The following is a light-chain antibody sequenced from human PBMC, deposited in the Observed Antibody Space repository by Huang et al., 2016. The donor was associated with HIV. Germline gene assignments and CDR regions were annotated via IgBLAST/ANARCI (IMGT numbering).Light chain of an antibody. J-gene: IGKJ2*01. V-gene: IGKV1-39*01. CDR3: LQSYSMFRT. CDR2: TAS. CDR1: QNTDIS. Sequence: EIQMTQSPSSLSASVVDTVTITCRASQNTDISLNWYQQIPGKAPKLLFYTASSLQTGVPSRFSGSVSGTDFTLTIDSLQPEDFATYYCLQSYSMFRTFGQGTKLDFK.